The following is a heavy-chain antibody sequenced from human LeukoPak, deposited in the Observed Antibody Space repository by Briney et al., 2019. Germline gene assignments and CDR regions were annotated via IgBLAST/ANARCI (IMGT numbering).Heavy chain of an antibody. Sequence: SETLSLTCTVSGGSISSSGYYWGWIRQPPGKGLEWIGIIYYSGTTYYNPSLKSRVTISIDTSKNQFSLKLTSVTAADTAVYYCARQEWLVLDYWGQGTLVTVSS. J-gene: IGHJ4*02. CDR2: IYYSGTT. CDR1: GGSISSSGYY. CDR3: ARQEWLVLDY. V-gene: IGHV4-39*07. D-gene: IGHD6-19*01.